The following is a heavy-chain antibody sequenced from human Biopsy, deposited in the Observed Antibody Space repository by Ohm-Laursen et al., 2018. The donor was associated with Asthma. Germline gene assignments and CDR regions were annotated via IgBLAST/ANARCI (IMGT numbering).Heavy chain of an antibody. CDR1: GFVFRSYA. Sequence: SLRLSCSASGFVFRSYAMHWVRQAPGKGLEWVAVGGSYYDGGLKYYADSVNGRFTVSRDDSKNTLYLQMNSLRPDDTAVYYCARDVMEWYLPAFDFWGQGTLVTVSS. J-gene: IGHJ4*02. CDR2: GGSYYDGGLK. V-gene: IGHV3-30-3*01. CDR3: ARDVMEWYLPAFDF. D-gene: IGHD3-3*01.